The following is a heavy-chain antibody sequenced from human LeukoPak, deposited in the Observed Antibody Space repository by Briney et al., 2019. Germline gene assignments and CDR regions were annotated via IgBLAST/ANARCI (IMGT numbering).Heavy chain of an antibody. D-gene: IGHD2-2*01. J-gene: IGHJ4*02. Sequence: PGGSLRLSCAASGFTFSTYAMHWVRQAPSKGLEWVAVISYDGSHKYYADSAKGRFTISRDNSKNTLFLQMNSLRVEDTAVFYCARDYCSSTSCYDGYFDYWGQGTLVTVSS. V-gene: IGHV3-30*04. CDR1: GFTFSTYA. CDR2: ISYDGSHK. CDR3: ARDYCSSTSCYDGYFDY.